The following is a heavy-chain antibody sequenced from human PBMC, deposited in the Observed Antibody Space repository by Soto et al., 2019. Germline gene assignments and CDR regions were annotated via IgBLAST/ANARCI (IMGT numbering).Heavy chain of an antibody. CDR3: ARDVYTNGADAFAV. J-gene: IGHJ3*01. Sequence: QVQLVESGGGVVQPGRSLRLSCASSGFTFSSYAMHWVGQAPGRGLEWVAMISYDGTYKYYVDSVKGRFTISIENSKNTLYLEMNSLRGEDTAVYYCARDVYTNGADAFAVWGLGTMVTVSS. V-gene: IGHV3-30-3*01. CDR2: ISYDGTYK. CDR1: GFTFSSYA. D-gene: IGHD5-18*01.